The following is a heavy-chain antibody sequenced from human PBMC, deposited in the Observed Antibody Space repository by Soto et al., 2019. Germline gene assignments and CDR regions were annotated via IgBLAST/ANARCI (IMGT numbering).Heavy chain of an antibody. V-gene: IGHV3-33*01. CDR2: VKYDGNDK. CDR3: ASDTSGWTLDY. Sequence: HVQLLESGGGVVQPGRSLRLSCAASGVTFSTYGMHWVRQAPGKGLEWVAVVKYDGNDKYYADSVKGRFTISRDDSKNTVYLEMDSLRVEASAIYYCASDTSGWTLDYWGQGTLVTVSS. CDR1: GVTFSTYG. D-gene: IGHD6-19*01. J-gene: IGHJ4*02.